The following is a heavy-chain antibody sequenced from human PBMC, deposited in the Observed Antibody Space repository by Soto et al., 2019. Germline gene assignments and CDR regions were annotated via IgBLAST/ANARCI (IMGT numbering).Heavy chain of an antibody. J-gene: IGHJ4*02. CDR3: AKAQTLSSGWYY. CDR2: MNPNSGNT. Sequence: ASVKVSCKASGYTFTSYDINWVRQATGQGLEWMGWMNPNSGNTGYAQKFQGRVTMTRNTSISTAYMELSSLRAEDTAVYYCAKAQTLSSGWYYWGQGTLVTVSS. D-gene: IGHD6-19*01. V-gene: IGHV1-8*01. CDR1: GYTFTSYD.